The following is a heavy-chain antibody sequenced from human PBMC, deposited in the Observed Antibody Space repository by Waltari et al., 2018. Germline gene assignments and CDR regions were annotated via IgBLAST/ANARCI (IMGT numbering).Heavy chain of an antibody. V-gene: IGHV3-7*01. J-gene: IGHJ4*02. D-gene: IGHD3-10*01. CDR3: ARGRITIGP. CDR2: IKQDGSET. Sequence: EVQLVESGGGLVQPGGSLRLSCAASGFGLTGSWMSWVRQAPGKGLEWVANIKQDGSETNYVDSVKGRFTISRDNAKNSLYLQMNSLRAEDTAVYYCARGRITIGPWGQGSLVTVSS. CDR1: GFGLTGSW.